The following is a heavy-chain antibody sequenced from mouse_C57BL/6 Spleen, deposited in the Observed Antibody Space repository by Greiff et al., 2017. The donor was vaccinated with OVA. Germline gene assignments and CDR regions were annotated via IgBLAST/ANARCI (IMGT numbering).Heavy chain of an antibody. CDR2: ISDGGSYT. CDR3: ARDDDYDGVVFDY. CDR1: GFTFSSYA. V-gene: IGHV5-4*01. D-gene: IGHD2-4*01. J-gene: IGHJ2*01. Sequence: EVKVEESGGGLVKPGGSLKLSCAASGFTFSSYAMSWVRQTPEKRLEWVATISDGGSYTYYPDNVKGRFTISRDNAKNNLYLQMSHLKSEDTAMYYCARDDDYDGVVFDYWGQGTTLTVSS.